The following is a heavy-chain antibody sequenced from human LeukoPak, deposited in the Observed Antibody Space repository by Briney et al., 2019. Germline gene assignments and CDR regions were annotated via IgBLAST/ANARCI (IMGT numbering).Heavy chain of an antibody. J-gene: IGHJ4*02. CDR1: GFTFSRYD. CDR2: IGTAGDT. Sequence: GGSLRLSCAASGFTFSRYDMHWVRQATGKGLEWVSGIGTAGDTYYAGSVKGRFTISRENAKNSLYLQMNSLTAGDTVVYYCAGAGSETQWRAFDFWGQGALVIVFS. D-gene: IGHD6-19*01. V-gene: IGHV3-13*01. CDR3: AGAGSETQWRAFDF.